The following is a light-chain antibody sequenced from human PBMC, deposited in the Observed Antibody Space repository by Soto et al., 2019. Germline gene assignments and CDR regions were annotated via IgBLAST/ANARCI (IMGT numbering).Light chain of an antibody. V-gene: IGKV3-15*01. CDR3: QQYNNWPRT. CDR1: RSVSSSY. CDR2: GAS. J-gene: IGKJ1*01. Sequence: EIVLTQSPGTLSLSPGERATLSCRASRSVSSSYLAWYQQKPGQAPRLLIYGASTRATGIPARFSGSGSGTEFTLTISSLQSEDLAVYYCQQYNNWPRTFGQGTKVDIK.